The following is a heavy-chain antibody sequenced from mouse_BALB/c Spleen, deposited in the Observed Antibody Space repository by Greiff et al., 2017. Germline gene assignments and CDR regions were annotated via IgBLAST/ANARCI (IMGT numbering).Heavy chain of an antibody. Sequence: VQLQESGPELVKPGPSVTMSCKASGYTFTDYVISWVKQRTGQGLEWIGEIYPGSGSTYYNEKFKGKATLTADKSTNTAFMQLSSLTSEDSAVYFCARGSYYRSDGAGWGRGTLVTVSA. V-gene: IGHV1-81*01. D-gene: IGHD2-14*01. CDR3: ARGSYYRSDGAG. CDR1: GYTFTDYV. J-gene: IGHJ3*01. CDR2: IYPGSGST.